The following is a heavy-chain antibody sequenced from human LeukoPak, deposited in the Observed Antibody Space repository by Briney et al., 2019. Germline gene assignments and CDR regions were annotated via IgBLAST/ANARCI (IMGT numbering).Heavy chain of an antibody. D-gene: IGHD2-2*02. CDR2: ISYDGSNK. V-gene: IGHV3-30*04. J-gene: IGHJ6*02. CDR1: GFTFSSYA. CDR3: ARDPTRFVVVPAAIANYYYGMDV. Sequence: PGGSLRLSCAASGFTFSSYAMHWVRQAPGKGLEWVAVISYDGSNKYYSDSVKGRFTISRDNSKNTLYLQMNSLRAEDTAVYYCARDPTRFVVVPAAIANYYYGMDVWGQGTTVTVSS.